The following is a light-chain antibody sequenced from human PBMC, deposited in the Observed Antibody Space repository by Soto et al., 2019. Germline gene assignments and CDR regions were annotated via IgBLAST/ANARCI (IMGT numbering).Light chain of an antibody. CDR1: QTISIY. V-gene: IGKV1-5*01. CDR3: QQYSSSSPT. Sequence: DIQMTQSPSTLSASIGDRVTITCRASQTISIYLAWCQQRPGEAPKPLIYDASTLESGVPARFSGSGSGTEFTLTISSLQPDDFATYYCQQYSSSSPTFGQGTKVEIQ. J-gene: IGKJ1*01. CDR2: DAS.